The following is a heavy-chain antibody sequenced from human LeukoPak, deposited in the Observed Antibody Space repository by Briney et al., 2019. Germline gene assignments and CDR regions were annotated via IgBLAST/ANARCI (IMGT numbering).Heavy chain of an antibody. Sequence: GGSLRLSCAASGFTLSSYGMGWVRQAPGKGLEWVSVISGSGGSIYYADSVKGRFTISRDNSKNTLYLQMNSLRVEDTAIYYCAREAFYKSGWYSLFGHWGQGTLVTVSS. CDR3: AREAFYKSGWYSLFGH. D-gene: IGHD6-19*01. J-gene: IGHJ4*02. CDR2: ISGSGGSI. V-gene: IGHV3-23*01. CDR1: GFTLSSYG.